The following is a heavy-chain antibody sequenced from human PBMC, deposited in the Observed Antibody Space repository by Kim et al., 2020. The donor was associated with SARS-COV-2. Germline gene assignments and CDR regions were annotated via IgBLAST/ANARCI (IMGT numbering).Heavy chain of an antibody. CDR2: IYYSGST. Sequence: SETLSLTCTVSGGSISSYYWSWIRQPPGKGLEWIGYIYYSGSTNYNPSLKSRVTISVDTSKNQFSLKLSSVTAADTAVYYCASSTWGMDVWGQGTTVTVSS. CDR1: GGSISSYY. D-gene: IGHD3-3*02. CDR3: ASSTWGMDV. V-gene: IGHV4-59*01. J-gene: IGHJ6*02.